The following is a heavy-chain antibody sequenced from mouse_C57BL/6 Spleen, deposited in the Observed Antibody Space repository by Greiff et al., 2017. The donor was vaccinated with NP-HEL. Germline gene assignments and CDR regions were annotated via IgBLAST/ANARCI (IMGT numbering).Heavy chain of an antibody. CDR1: GYTFTDYE. CDR3: TRRLWDGNYSAWFAY. J-gene: IGHJ3*01. CDR2: IDPETGGT. Sequence: QVQLQQSGAELVRPGASVTLSCKASGYTFTDYEMHWVKQTPVHGLEWIGAIDPETGGTAYNQKFKGKAILTADKSSSTAYMELRSLTSEDSAVYYCTRRLWDGNYSAWFAYWGQGTLVTVSA. V-gene: IGHV1-15*01. D-gene: IGHD2-1*01.